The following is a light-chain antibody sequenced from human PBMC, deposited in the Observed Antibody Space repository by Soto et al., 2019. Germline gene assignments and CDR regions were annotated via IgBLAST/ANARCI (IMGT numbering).Light chain of an antibody. Sequence: EIVMTQSPATLSVSPGERATLSCRASQSVSSNLAWYQQKPGQAPRLLIYDASTRATGIPARFSGSGSGTEFTLTISSLQSEDFEVYYCQQYNNWPPTFGQGTKVDIX. CDR3: QQYNNWPPT. J-gene: IGKJ1*01. V-gene: IGKV3-15*01. CDR2: DAS. CDR1: QSVSSN.